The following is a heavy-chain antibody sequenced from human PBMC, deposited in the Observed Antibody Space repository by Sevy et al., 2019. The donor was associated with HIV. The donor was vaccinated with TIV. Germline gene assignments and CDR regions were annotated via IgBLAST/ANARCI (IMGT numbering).Heavy chain of an antibody. V-gene: IGHV1-3*01. D-gene: IGHD2-15*01. CDR3: ATSPGGTTHFNP. J-gene: IGHJ5*02. CDR2: INPGNGNT. CDR1: GFTFTYYT. Sequence: ASVKVSCRPSGFTFTYYTIHWVRQAPGQRLEWMGWINPGNGNTRYSQMFQGRVSITTDTSATTSYMALSSLRPEDTAVYYCATSPGGTTHFNPWGQGTRVTVSS.